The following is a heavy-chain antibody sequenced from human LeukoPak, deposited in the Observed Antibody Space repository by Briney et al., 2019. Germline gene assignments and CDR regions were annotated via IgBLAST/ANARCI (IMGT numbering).Heavy chain of an antibody. CDR3: ARQSADSSSWNFDAFDI. V-gene: IGHV5-51*01. CDR2: IYPGDSDT. J-gene: IGHJ3*02. CDR1: GYSFTNYW. Sequence: GEPLKISCKGSGYSFTNYWIDWVRQMPGKGLEWMGIIYPGDSDTRYSPSFQGQVTISADKSISTAYLQWSSLRASDTAIYYCARQSADSSSWNFDAFDIWGQGTMVTVSS. D-gene: IGHD6-13*01.